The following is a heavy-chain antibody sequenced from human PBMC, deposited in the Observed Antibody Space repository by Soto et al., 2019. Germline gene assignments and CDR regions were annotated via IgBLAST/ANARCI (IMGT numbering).Heavy chain of an antibody. D-gene: IGHD5-18*01. Sequence: QVQLVQSGAEVKKPGSSVKVSCKASGFTFSSYAISWVRQAPGQGLEWMGGIIPIYGTTNYAQKFQGRVTITADESTSTAYMELSSLRSEDTAVYYCAKSWIQLWLLDYWGQGTLVTVSS. CDR1: GFTFSSYA. CDR2: IIPIYGTT. J-gene: IGHJ4*02. V-gene: IGHV1-69*01. CDR3: AKSWIQLWLLDY.